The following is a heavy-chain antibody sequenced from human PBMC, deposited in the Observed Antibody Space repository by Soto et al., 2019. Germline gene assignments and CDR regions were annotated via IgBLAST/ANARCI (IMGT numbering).Heavy chain of an antibody. J-gene: IGHJ4*02. Sequence: KVSFQTSVCTFSRIGISLVRQAPGQGLEWMGWISPHNDDTYYAQRLQGRVTMTTDTSTSTAYMELRSLRSDDTAVYFCARDLDGSGSYYTNYWGQGTLVTVSS. D-gene: IGHD3-10*01. CDR2: ISPHNDDT. CDR3: ARDLDGSGSYYTNY. CDR1: VCTFSRIG. V-gene: IGHV1-18*01.